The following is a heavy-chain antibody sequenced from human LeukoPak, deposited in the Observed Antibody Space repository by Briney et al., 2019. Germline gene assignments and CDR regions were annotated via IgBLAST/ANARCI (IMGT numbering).Heavy chain of an antibody. V-gene: IGHV3-23*01. J-gene: IGHJ4*02. CDR2: ISGSGGST. CDR3: AKDQALRYFDWSHYFDY. D-gene: IGHD3-9*01. Sequence: PGGSLRLSCAASGFTFSSYAMSWVRQAPGKGLEWVSAISGSGGSTYYADSVKGRFTISRDNSKNTLYLQMNSLRAEDTAVYYCAKDQALRYFDWSHYFDYWGQGTLVTVSS. CDR1: GFTFSSYA.